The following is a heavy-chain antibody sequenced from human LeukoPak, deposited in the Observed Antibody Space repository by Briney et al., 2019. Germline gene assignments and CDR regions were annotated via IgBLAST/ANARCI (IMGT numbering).Heavy chain of an antibody. J-gene: IGHJ2*01. V-gene: IGHV4-34*01. CDR1: GGSFSGYY. Sequence: SETLSLTCAVYGGSFSGYYWSWIRQPPGKGLEWIGEINHSGSTNYNPSLKSRVTISVDTSKHQFSLKLSSVTAADTAVYYCARGPKGTFDLWGRGTLVTVSS. CDR2: INHSGST. CDR3: ARGPKGTFDL.